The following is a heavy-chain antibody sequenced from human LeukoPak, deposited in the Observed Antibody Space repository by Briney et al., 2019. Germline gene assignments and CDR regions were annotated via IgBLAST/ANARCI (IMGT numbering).Heavy chain of an antibody. CDR1: VGTFRSYA. D-gene: IGHD6-13*01. CDR3: ARDKGAAAVVRGYNWFDP. Sequence: SVKVSCKASVGTFRSYAISWVRQAPAQGREWVGRILPILGIAKYAQKFQGRVTINADKSTSTAYMELSSLRSEDTAVYYCARDKGAAAVVRGYNWFDPWGQGTLVTVSS. V-gene: IGHV1-69*10. CDR2: ILPILGIA. J-gene: IGHJ5*02.